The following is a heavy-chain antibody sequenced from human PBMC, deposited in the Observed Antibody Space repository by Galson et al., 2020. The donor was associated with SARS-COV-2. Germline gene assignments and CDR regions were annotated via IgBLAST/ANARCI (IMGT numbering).Heavy chain of an antibody. Sequence: GESLKISCAAPGFSFSDSYMSWIRQAPGKGPEWVAYMSDVGITKYYADSVKGRFTISRDNAKNSLYLQMDSLRAEDTAVYYCARKGILDIWGQGTMVTVSS. J-gene: IGHJ3*02. CDR2: MSDVGITK. CDR1: GFSFSDSY. CDR3: ARKGILDI. D-gene: IGHD6-13*01. V-gene: IGHV3-11*01.